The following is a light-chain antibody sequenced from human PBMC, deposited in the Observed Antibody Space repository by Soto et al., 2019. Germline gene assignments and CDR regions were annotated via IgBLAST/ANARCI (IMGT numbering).Light chain of an antibody. V-gene: IGKV3D-15*01. CDR1: QSVSSN. J-gene: IGKJ1*01. CDR3: QKYNNWPKT. Sequence: EIVMTQSPATLSVSPGERATLSCRASQSVSSNLAWYQQKPGQAPRLLIYGASIRATGIPARFSGSGSGTEFTLTISSLQSEDFEVYYCQKYNNWPKTFGQGTKVEIK. CDR2: GAS.